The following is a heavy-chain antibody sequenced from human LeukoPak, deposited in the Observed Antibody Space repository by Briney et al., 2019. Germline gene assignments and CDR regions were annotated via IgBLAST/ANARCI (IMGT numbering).Heavy chain of an antibody. CDR2: IYHSGST. CDR3: ARSRFLEWLVHDAFDI. D-gene: IGHD3-3*01. J-gene: IGHJ3*02. Sequence: SETLSLTCTVSGHSISSGYYWGWIRQPPGQGLEWIGNIYHSGSTYYNPSLKSRVTISVDTSKNQFSLKLSSVAAADTAVYYCARSRFLEWLVHDAFDIWGQGTMVTVSS. CDR1: GHSISSGYY. V-gene: IGHV4-38-2*02.